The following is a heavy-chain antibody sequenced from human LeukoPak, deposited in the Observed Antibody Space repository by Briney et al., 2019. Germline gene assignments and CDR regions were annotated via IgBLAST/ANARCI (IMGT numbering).Heavy chain of an antibody. Sequence: SETLSLTCIVSGGSISSGNYFWDWIRQPAGKGLEWFGRVHSNGNTNFTNYNPSLKSRVNMSIDTSKNQVSLKLTSVTAADTAIYYCARHGQSSDYWGQGTVVIVSS. D-gene: IGHD5-24*01. CDR3: ARHGQSSDY. CDR1: GGSISSGNYF. V-gene: IGHV4-61*02. CDR2: VHSNGNT. J-gene: IGHJ4*02.